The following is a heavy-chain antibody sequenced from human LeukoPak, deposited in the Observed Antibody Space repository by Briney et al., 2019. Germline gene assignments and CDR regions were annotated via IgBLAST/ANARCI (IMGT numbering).Heavy chain of an antibody. CDR1: GYTFTAYY. CDR2: INPNSGGT. D-gene: IGHD3-10*01. V-gene: IGHV1-2*02. J-gene: IGHJ6*03. CDR3: ARDMVRGPNYYYYMDV. Sequence: GASVKVSCKASGYTFTAYYIHWVRQAPGRGLEWMGWINPNSGGTNYAQKFQGRVTMTRDTSISTAYMELSRLRSDDTAVYYCARDMVRGPNYYYYMDVWGKGTTVTVSS.